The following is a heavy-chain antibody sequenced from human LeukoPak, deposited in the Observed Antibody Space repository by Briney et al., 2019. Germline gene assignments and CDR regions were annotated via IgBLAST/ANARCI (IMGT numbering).Heavy chain of an antibody. V-gene: IGHV1-46*01. CDR2: INPNGGST. CDR3: ARDNSVGDTAWWFDP. Sequence: ASVKVSCKASGYTFTSYSMHWVRQAPGQGLEWMGIINPNGGSTIYAQKFQGRVTMTRDTSTSTVYMELSSLRSEDTAVYYCARDNSVGDTAWWFDPWGQGTLVTVSS. CDR1: GYTFTSYS. J-gene: IGHJ5*02. D-gene: IGHD1-26*01.